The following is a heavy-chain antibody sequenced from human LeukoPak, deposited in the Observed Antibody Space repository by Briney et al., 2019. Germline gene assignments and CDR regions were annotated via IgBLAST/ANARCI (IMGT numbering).Heavy chain of an antibody. V-gene: IGHV3-48*03. J-gene: IGHJ3*02. CDR3: ARGSRGSSYGLVFDI. CDR2: INSGGGPI. D-gene: IGHD5-18*01. CDR1: GFSFSTVE. Sequence: GGSLRLSCAASGFSFSTVEMIWVRQAPGKGLEWVSYINSGGGPIYYTDSMKGRLTLSRDNAKNSLYLHMNSLRAEDTAVYYCARGSRGSSYGLVFDIWGLGTVVTVSS.